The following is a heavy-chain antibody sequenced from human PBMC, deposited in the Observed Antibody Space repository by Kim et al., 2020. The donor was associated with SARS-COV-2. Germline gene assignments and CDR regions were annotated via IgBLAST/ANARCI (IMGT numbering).Heavy chain of an antibody. CDR1: GYTFTSYA. CDR3: ARVGYVGAYHDAFDI. Sequence: ASVKVSCKASGYTFTSYAMNWVRQAPGQGLEWMGWINTNTGNPTYAQGFTGRFVFSLDTSVSTAYLQISSLKAEDTAVYYCARVGYVGAYHDAFDIWGQGTMVTVSS. CDR2: INTNTGNP. D-gene: IGHD1-26*01. J-gene: IGHJ3*02. V-gene: IGHV7-4-1*02.